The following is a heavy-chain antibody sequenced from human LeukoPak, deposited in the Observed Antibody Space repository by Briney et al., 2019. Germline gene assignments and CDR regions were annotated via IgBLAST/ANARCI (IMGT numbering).Heavy chain of an antibody. CDR3: ARGGGSANY. CDR1: GGSFSGYY. D-gene: IGHD2-15*01. CDR2: INHSGST. V-gene: IGHV4-34*01. J-gene: IGHJ4*02. Sequence: SETLSLTCAVYGGSFSGYYWSWIRQPPGKGLEWIGEINHSGSTNYNPSLKGRVTISVDTSKNQFSLKLSSVTAADTAVYYCARGGGSANYWGQGTLVTVSP.